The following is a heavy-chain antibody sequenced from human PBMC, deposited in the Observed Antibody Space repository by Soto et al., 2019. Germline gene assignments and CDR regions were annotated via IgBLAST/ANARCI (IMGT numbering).Heavy chain of an antibody. CDR2: IIDSGGYT. CDR1: GFTFSSST. V-gene: IGHV3-23*01. CDR3: AKETYYYYGMDV. Sequence: GGSLRLSCAASGFTFSSSTMNWVRQAPGKGLEWVSAIIDSGGYTYYADSVKGRFTISRDNSKNTLYLQMNSLRAEDTALYYCAKETYYYYGMDVWVQGTTVTVSS. J-gene: IGHJ6*02.